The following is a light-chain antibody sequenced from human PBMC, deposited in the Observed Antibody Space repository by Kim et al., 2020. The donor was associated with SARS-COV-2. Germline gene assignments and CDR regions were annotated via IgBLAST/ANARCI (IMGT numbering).Light chain of an antibody. J-gene: IGKJ1*01. CDR2: SAS. CDR1: QSVSSNF. V-gene: IGKV3-20*01. Sequence: ENVLTQSPGTLSLSPGERATLSCRASQSVSSNFLAWYQQKTGQAPRLLIYSASSRASGIPDRFSGSGSGTDFTLTISTLEPEDFAVYYCQQDATSPETFGQGTKVDIK. CDR3: QQDATSPET.